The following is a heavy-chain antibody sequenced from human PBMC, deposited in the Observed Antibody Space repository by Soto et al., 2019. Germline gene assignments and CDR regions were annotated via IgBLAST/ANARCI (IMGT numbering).Heavy chain of an antibody. Sequence: QVQLVQSGAEVKKPGASVKVSCKASGYTFTGYYMHWVRQDPGQRLEWMGWIKPNSGGTNYAQKFQGRVTLTRDTSISTVSMELSRMRSDDTAVYYCARVYSSSWSRWGWFDPWGQGTLVTVSS. D-gene: IGHD6-13*01. J-gene: IGHJ5*02. V-gene: IGHV1-2*02. CDR2: IKPNSGGT. CDR1: GYTFTGYY. CDR3: ARVYSSSWSRWGWFDP.